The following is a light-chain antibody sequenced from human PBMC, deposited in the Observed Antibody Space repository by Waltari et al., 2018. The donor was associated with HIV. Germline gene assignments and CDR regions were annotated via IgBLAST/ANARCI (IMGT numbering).Light chain of an antibody. J-gene: IGKJ4*01. CDR1: PSLLHSNGYNY. CDR2: LGA. V-gene: IGKV2-28*01. CDR3: MQALQTPLT. Sequence: DIVLTQSPLYLAVTPGEPASISCRSSPSLLHSNGYNYLDWYLQKPGQSPQLLIFLGANRASGVPDRFSGSGSGTEFILKISRVEAEDVGHYYCMQALQTPLTFGGGTKVEIK.